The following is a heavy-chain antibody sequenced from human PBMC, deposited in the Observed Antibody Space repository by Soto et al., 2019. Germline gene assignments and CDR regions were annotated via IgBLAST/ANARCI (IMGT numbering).Heavy chain of an antibody. D-gene: IGHD4-17*01. J-gene: IGHJ5*02. CDR1: GFTFSYYG. CDR3: AKDPRGSDYKGLDL. V-gene: IGHV3-30*18. Sequence: QVQLVESGGGVVQPGTSLRLSCAASGFTFSYYGMHWVRQAPGKGLEWVAAMSHDGANIAYADSMKGRFTISRDNSRDTRDLLINRLRVDDTAVYYCAKDPRGSDYKGLDLWGQGTLVTVSS. CDR2: MSHDGANI.